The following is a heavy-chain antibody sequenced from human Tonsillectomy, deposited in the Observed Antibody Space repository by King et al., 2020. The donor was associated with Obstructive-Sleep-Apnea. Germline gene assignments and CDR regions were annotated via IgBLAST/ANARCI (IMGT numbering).Heavy chain of an antibody. V-gene: IGHV4-31*03. J-gene: IGHJ4*02. D-gene: IGHD3-10*01. Sequence: VQLQESGPGLVKPSQTLSLTCTVSGGSVSSGGYFWNWIRQHPGKGLEWIGYIYYSGSTYYNPSLKSRVTISVDTSKNQFSLKLSSVTAADTAVYYCAGDQGSGSYYTGGFDCWGRGTLVTVSS. CDR2: IYYSGST. CDR3: AGDQGSGSYYTGGFDC. CDR1: GGSVSSGGYF.